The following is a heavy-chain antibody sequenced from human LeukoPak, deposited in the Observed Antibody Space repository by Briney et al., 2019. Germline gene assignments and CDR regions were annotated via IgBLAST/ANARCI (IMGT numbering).Heavy chain of an antibody. V-gene: IGHV4-59*08. Sequence: SETLSLTCTVSGGSISSYYWSWIRQPPGKGLEWIGYIYYSGSTNYNPSLKSRVTISVDTSKNQFSLKLSSVTAADTAVYYCARQRERSLRFPFDYWGHGTLLTGPS. D-gene: IGHD5-24*01. CDR1: GGSISSYY. J-gene: IGHJ4*01. CDR3: ARQRERSLRFPFDY. CDR2: IYYSGST.